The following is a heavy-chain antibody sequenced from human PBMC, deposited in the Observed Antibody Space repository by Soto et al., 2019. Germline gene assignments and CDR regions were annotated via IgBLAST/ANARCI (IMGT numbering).Heavy chain of an antibody. CDR2: IYYSGST. J-gene: IGHJ5*02. CDR1: GGSISGHY. D-gene: IGHD3-3*01. Sequence: SETLSLTCNVSGGSISGHYWSWIRQHPGKGLEWIGYIYYSGSTYYNPSLKSRVTISVDTSKNQFSLKLSSVTAADTAVYYCARGITLFGVVITGPTNWFDPWGQGTLVTVSS. V-gene: IGHV4-31*03. CDR3: ARGITLFGVVITGPTNWFDP.